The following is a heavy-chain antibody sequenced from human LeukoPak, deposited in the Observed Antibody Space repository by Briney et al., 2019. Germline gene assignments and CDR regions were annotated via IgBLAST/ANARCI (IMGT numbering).Heavy chain of an antibody. CDR1: GGSISNYY. Sequence: SETLSLTCTVSGGSISNYYWSWIRQPPGKGLEWVGYIYYSGSTSYNPSLKSRVTISVDTSRNQFSLKVTSVTAADTAVYYCARGIGGSGSYHYYGMDIWGQGTTVTVSS. V-gene: IGHV4-59*08. CDR3: ARGIGGSGSYHYYGMDI. D-gene: IGHD3-10*01. CDR2: IYYSGST. J-gene: IGHJ6*02.